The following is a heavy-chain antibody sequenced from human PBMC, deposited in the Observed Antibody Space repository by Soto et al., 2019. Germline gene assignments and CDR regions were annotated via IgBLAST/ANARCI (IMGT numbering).Heavy chain of an antibody. Sequence: ASVKVSCRASGYTFSDYYIHWVRQAPGQGLEWMGWINPNSGGTNSAEQFQDRVTMTRDTSISTAHMELRRLRSDDTAVYYCARDSGDWSGDYWGQGTLVTVSS. CDR3: ARDSGDWSGDY. CDR1: GYTFSDYY. CDR2: INPNSGGT. V-gene: IGHV1-2*02. J-gene: IGHJ4*02. D-gene: IGHD3-9*01.